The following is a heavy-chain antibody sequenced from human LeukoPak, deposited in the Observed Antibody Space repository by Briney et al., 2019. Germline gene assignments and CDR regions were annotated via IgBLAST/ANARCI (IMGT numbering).Heavy chain of an antibody. J-gene: IGHJ4*02. CDR2: INPNSGGT. CDR1: GYTFTGYY. D-gene: IGHD1-26*01. V-gene: IGHV1-2*02. Sequence: ASVKVSCKASGYTFTGYYMHWVRQAPGQGLEWMGWINPNSGGTNYAQKFQGRVTMTRDTSISTAYMELSSLRSEDTAVYYCATAASGSYLFDYWGQGTLVTVSS. CDR3: ATAASGSYLFDY.